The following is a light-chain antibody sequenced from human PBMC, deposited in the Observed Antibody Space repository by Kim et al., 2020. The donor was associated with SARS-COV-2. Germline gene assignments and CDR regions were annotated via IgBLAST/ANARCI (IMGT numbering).Light chain of an antibody. CDR1: QSISSW. V-gene: IGKV1-5*03. J-gene: IGKJ1*01. CDR3: QQYNTYSSA. Sequence: SVGNRVTITCRASQSISSWLALYQQIPGKAPKLLIYKASSLESGVPSRFSGSGSGTEFTLTINSLQPDDFATYYCQQYNTYSSAFGQGTKVDIK. CDR2: KAS.